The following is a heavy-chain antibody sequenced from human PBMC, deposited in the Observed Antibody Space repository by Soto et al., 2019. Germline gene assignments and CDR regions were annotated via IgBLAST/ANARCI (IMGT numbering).Heavy chain of an antibody. CDR1: VGSINSGYDY. CDR2: IYNSGST. V-gene: IGHV4-30-4*01. J-gene: IGHJ4*02. CDR3: ASRGSITSAFDY. D-gene: IGHD3-10*01. Sequence: QVQLQESGPGLVKPSQTLSLTCSVSVGSINSGYDYWSWIRQPPGKGLEWIGYIYNSGSTDYNPSLQSRITISVDSSKNQFSLRLSSVTAADTAVYYCASRGSITSAFDYWGQGTLVTVSS.